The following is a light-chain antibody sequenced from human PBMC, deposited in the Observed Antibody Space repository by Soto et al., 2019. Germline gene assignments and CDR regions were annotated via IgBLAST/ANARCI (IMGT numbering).Light chain of an antibody. V-gene: IGKV1-39*01. CDR1: QNIGMY. J-gene: IGKJ1*01. CDR2: SVS. CDR3: QQSYNTPLT. Sequence: HMTQSRTSLSASVGLRFTISCRASQNIGMYLNWYQQKQGKAPNLIIYSVSTLESGVPSRFSGSGYGTDFNLTISSLQLDDFATYYCQQSYNTPLTFGQGAKVDIK.